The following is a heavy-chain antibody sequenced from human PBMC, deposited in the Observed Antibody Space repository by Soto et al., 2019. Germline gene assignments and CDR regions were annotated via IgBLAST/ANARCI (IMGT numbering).Heavy chain of an antibody. V-gene: IGHV1-18*04. Sequence: ASVRVSCKASGYTFTSYYMNWVRQAPGQGLEWMGWINTYNGNTNHAQKLQGRVTMTTDTSTSTAYMELRSLRSDDTAVYYCARGVGSGTYYNQYHWFDPWGQGTLVTVSS. J-gene: IGHJ5*02. D-gene: IGHD3-10*01. CDR3: ARGVGSGTYYNQYHWFDP. CDR2: INTYNGNT. CDR1: GYTFTSYY.